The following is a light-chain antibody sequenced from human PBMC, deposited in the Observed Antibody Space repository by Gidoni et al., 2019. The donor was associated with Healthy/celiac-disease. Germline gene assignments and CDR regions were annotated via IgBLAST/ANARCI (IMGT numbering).Light chain of an antibody. Sequence: DIQLTPSPSFLSASVGDRVTITCRASQGISSYLAWYQQKPGKAPKLLIYAASTLQSGVPSRFSGSGSGTEFTFTSSSLQPEDFATYYCQQLNSYPRFTFGPGTKVDIK. CDR3: QQLNSYPRFT. CDR2: AAS. V-gene: IGKV1-9*01. CDR1: QGISSY. J-gene: IGKJ3*01.